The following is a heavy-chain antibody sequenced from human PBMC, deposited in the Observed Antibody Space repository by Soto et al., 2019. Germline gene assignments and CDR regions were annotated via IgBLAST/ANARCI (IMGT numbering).Heavy chain of an antibody. Sequence: TGGSLRLSCAASGFTFSSYSMNWVRQAPGKGLEWVSYISSSSSTIYYADSVKGRFTISRDNAKNSLYLQMNSLRAEDTAVYYCARDNPDNWFDPWGQGTLVTVSS. CDR3: ARDNPDNWFDP. J-gene: IGHJ5*02. CDR1: GFTFSSYS. CDR2: ISSSSSTI. V-gene: IGHV3-48*01.